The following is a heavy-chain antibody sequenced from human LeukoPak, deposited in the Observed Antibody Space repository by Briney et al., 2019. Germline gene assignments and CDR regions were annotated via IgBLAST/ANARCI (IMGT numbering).Heavy chain of an antibody. D-gene: IGHD5-18*01. CDR1: GFTFSSYE. CDR3: ARAAAMEYYYYYMDV. Sequence: GGSLRLSCAASGFTFSSYEMNWVRQAPGKGLEWVSYISSSGSTIYYADSVKGRFTISRDNAKNSLYLQMNSLRAEDTAVYYCARAAAMEYYYYYMDVWGKGTTVTVSS. J-gene: IGHJ6*03. CDR2: ISSSGSTI. V-gene: IGHV3-48*03.